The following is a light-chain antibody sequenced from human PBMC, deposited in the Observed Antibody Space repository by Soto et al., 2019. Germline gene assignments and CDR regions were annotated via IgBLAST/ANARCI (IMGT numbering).Light chain of an antibody. Sequence: DIQITQSPSTLSASVEDRVIITCRASQGIRNDLGWYQQKPGTAPKVLIYHASNLQSGVPSRFSGSGSGTEFTLTISSLQPDDFATYYCQQYNSYSFGQGTKVDIK. V-gene: IGKV1-17*01. J-gene: IGKJ1*01. CDR3: QQYNSYS. CDR1: QGIRND. CDR2: HAS.